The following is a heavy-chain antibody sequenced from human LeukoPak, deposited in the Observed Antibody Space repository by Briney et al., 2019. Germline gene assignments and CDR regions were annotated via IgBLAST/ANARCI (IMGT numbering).Heavy chain of an antibody. Sequence: GGSLRLSCAASGFTFSSYNMNWVRQAPGKGLEWVSSITSGSSYVYYADSVKGRFTISRDNAKNSLFLQMNSLRAEDTAVYYCARDPYSGSYGNYYYYFMDVWGKGTTVTISS. V-gene: IGHV3-21*01. D-gene: IGHD1-26*01. CDR3: ARDPYSGSYGNYYYYFMDV. CDR2: ITSGSSYV. J-gene: IGHJ6*03. CDR1: GFTFSSYN.